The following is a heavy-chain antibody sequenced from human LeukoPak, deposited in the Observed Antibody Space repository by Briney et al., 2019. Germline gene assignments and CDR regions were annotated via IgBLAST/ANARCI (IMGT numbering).Heavy chain of an antibody. J-gene: IGHJ3*02. Sequence: SETLSLTCTVSGGSISSGDYYWSWIRQPPGKGLEWIGYIYYSGSTYYNPSLKSRVNISVDRSKNQFSLKLSSVTAADTAVYYCARLLAGAFDIWGQGTMVTVSS. CDR2: IYYSGST. CDR1: GGSISSGDYY. D-gene: IGHD2-15*01. CDR3: ARLLAGAFDI. V-gene: IGHV4-30-4*01.